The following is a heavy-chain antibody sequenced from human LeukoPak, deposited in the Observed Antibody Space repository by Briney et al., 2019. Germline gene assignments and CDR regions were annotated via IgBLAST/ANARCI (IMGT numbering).Heavy chain of an antibody. CDR1: GGSFSGYY. D-gene: IGHD3-22*01. CDR2: INHSGST. J-gene: IGHJ6*02. Sequence: SETLSLTCAVYGGSFSGYYWSWIRQPLGKGLEWIGEINHSGSTNYNPSLKSRVTISVDTSKNQFSLKLSSVTAADTAVYYCARGSDYYDSSGYAGRYYYYGMDVWGQGTTVTVSS. V-gene: IGHV4-34*01. CDR3: ARGSDYYDSSGYAGRYYYYGMDV.